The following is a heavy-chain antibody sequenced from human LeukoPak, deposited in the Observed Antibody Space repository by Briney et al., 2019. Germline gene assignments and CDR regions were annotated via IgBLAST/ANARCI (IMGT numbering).Heavy chain of an antibody. J-gene: IGHJ4*02. V-gene: IGHV1-2*06. Sequence: ASVKVSCKASGYTFTGYYMHWVRKAPRQGLEWMGRINPNSGGTTYAQNFQGSVTTIRVTTIKKHYLQMIRLLTAATAAYYCASYSSSWLINDYWVQGTLLTVSS. CDR1: GYTFTGYY. CDR2: INPNSGGT. CDR3: ASYSSSWLINDY. D-gene: IGHD6-13*01.